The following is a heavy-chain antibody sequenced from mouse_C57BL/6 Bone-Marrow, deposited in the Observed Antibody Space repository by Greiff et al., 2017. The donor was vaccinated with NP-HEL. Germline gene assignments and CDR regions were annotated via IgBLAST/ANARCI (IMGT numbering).Heavy chain of an antibody. CDR1: GYSFTSYY. J-gene: IGHJ1*01. D-gene: IGHD1-1*02. CDR2: IYPGSGNT. CDR3: ARKRDYYWYFDV. V-gene: IGHV1-66*01. Sequence: LQESGPELVKPGASVKISCKASGYSFTSYYIHWVKQRPGQGLEWIGWIYPGSGNTKYNEKFKGKATLTADTSSSTAYLQLSSLTSEDSAVYYCARKRDYYWYFDVWGPGTTVTVSS.